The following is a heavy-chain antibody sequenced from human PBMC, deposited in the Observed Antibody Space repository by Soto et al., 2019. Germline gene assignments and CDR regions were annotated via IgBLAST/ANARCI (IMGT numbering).Heavy chain of an antibody. Sequence: GSLSLSCAASGFTFSNAWMSWVRQAPGKGLEWVGRIKSKTDGGKTDYAAPVKARFTISRDDSKNTLYLQMNSLKTEDTAVYYCTTHEEDYDYIWGSYRRGDYFDYWGQGTLVTVSS. D-gene: IGHD3-16*02. CDR2: IKSKTDGGKT. CDR3: TTHEEDYDYIWGSYRRGDYFDY. CDR1: GFTFSNAW. V-gene: IGHV3-15*01. J-gene: IGHJ4*02.